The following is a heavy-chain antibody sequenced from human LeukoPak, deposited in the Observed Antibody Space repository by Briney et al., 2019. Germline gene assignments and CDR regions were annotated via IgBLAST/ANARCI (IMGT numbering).Heavy chain of an antibody. V-gene: IGHV1-69*04. CDR3: ARWGRLNDYSDYVNAFDI. CDR1: AGTFSSYA. J-gene: IGHJ3*02. D-gene: IGHD4-11*01. CDR2: IIPILGIA. Sequence: ASVKLSCKASAGTFSSYAISWVRQAHGHGLEWMGRIIPILGIANYAQKFQGRVTITADKSTSTAYMELSSLRSEDTAVYYCARWGRLNDYSDYVNAFDIWGQGTMVTVSS.